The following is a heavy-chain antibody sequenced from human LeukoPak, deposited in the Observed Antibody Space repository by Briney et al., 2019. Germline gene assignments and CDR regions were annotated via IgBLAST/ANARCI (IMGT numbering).Heavy chain of an antibody. V-gene: IGHV3-33*07. CDR3: ARDSTNSNYYMDV. CDR1: GYIFSHYG. CDR2: IWADGNKK. J-gene: IGHJ6*03. D-gene: IGHD2-8*01. Sequence: PGGSPRLSCTSSGYIFSHYGMYWVRQAPGKGLEWVAVIWADGNKKYTSDSVKGRFAISRDNSRNILYLQMSSLRAEDTAVYYCARDSTNSNYYMDVWGKGISVTVSS.